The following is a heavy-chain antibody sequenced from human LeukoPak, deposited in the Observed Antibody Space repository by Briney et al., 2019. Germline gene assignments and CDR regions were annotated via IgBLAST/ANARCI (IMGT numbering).Heavy chain of an antibody. V-gene: IGHV3-7*01. CDR3: TSWSSCSSDNCQFNY. CDR1: GFSFSNYW. CDR2: TNEDGSDK. D-gene: IGHD2-15*01. J-gene: IGHJ4*02. Sequence: GGSLRPSCEGSGFSFSNYWMSWVRQAPGKGLEWVAHTNEDGSDKYYVDSVKGRFTISRDNAKNSLYLQMGSLRAEDTAIFYCTSWSSCSSDNCQFNYCGQGTLVTVSS.